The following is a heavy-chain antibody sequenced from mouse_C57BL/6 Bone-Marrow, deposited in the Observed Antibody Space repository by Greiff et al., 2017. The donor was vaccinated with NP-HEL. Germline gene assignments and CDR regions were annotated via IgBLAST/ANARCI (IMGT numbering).Heavy chain of an antibody. D-gene: IGHD6-1*01. J-gene: IGHJ2*01. CDR2: INPYNGGT. Sequence: VQLKESGPVLVKPGASVKMSCKASGYTFTDYYMNWVKQSHGKSLEWIGVINPYNGGTSYNQKFKGKATLTVDKSSSTAYMELNSLTSEDSAVYYCARRQFARSLFDYWGQGTTLTVSS. CDR3: ARRQFARSLFDY. V-gene: IGHV1-19*01. CDR1: GYTFTDYY.